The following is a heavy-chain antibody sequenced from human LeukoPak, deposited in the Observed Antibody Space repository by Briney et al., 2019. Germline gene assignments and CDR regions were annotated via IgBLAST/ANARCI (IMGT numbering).Heavy chain of an antibody. V-gene: IGHV1-69*13. CDR2: IIPIFGTA. CDR1: GGTFSSYA. Sequence: GASVTVSCKASGGTFSSYAISWVRQAPGQGLEWMGGIIPIFGTANYAQKFQGRVTITADESTSTAYMELSSLRSEDTAVYYCARDLRFLASGWFDPWAREPWSPSPQ. J-gene: IGHJ5*02. CDR3: ARDLRFLASGWFDP. D-gene: IGHD3-3*01.